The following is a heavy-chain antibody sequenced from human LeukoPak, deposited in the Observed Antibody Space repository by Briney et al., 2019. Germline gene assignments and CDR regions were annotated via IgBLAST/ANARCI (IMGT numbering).Heavy chain of an antibody. D-gene: IGHD3-16*01. CDR2: INPNSDGT. Sequence: ASVKVSCKASGYTFTGYYMHWVRQAPGQGLEWMGWINPNSDGTNYAQKFQGRVTMTRDTSISTAYMELSRLRSDDTAVYYCARVGPEVREIIFDYWGQGTLVTVSS. J-gene: IGHJ4*02. CDR3: ARVGPEVREIIFDY. V-gene: IGHV1-2*02. CDR1: GYTFTGYY.